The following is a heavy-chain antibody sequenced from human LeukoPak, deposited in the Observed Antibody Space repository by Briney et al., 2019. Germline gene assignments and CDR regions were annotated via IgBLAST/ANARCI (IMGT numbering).Heavy chain of an antibody. CDR2: GYYTGNT. CDR1: GGSISSSTYH. J-gene: IGHJ4*02. Sequence: SETLSLTCTVSGGSISSSTYHWGWVRQPPGKGLEWIGLGYYTGNTYYNPSLKSRVTISLDTSRNQFSLDLRPVTAADTAVYYCVRAFNGNTGDYWGQGTLVTVSS. V-gene: IGHV4-39*01. D-gene: IGHD1-14*01. CDR3: VRAFNGNTGDY.